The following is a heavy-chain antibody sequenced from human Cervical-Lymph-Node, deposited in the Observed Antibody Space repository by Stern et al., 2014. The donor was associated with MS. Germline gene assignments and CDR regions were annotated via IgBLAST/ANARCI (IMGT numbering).Heavy chain of an antibody. Sequence: QLVQSGGGVVQPGRSLRLSCAASGFTFSSYGMHWVRQAPGKGLEWVAGIWYDGSNKDYADSVKGRFTISRDNSKNTLYLQMNSLRAEDTAVYYCARSSSPSPYYYYGMDVWGQGTTVTVSS. J-gene: IGHJ6*02. CDR2: IWYDGSNK. V-gene: IGHV3-33*01. CDR3: ARSSSPSPYYYYGMDV. CDR1: GFTFSSYG. D-gene: IGHD6-13*01.